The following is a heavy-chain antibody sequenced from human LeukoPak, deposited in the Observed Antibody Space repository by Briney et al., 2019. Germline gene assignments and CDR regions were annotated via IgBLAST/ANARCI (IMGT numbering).Heavy chain of an antibody. CDR2: ISSSSSYI. V-gene: IGHV3-21*01. Sequence: PGGSLRLFCAASGFSFSDYYMNWVRQAPGKGLEWVSSISSSSSYIYYADSVKGRFTISRDNAKNSLYLQMNSLRAEDTAVYYCAREGNYYDRVPGAFVIWGQGTMVTVSS. CDR3: AREGNYYDRVPGAFVI. J-gene: IGHJ3*02. CDR1: GFSFSDYY. D-gene: IGHD3-10*02.